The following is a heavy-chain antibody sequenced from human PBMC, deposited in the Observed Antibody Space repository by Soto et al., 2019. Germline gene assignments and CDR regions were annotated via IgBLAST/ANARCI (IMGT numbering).Heavy chain of an antibody. D-gene: IGHD6-13*01. J-gene: IGHJ4*02. Sequence: WISAYNGNTNYAQKLQGRVTMTTDTSTSTAYMELRSLRSDDTAVYYCARDWAAXGPFDYWGQGTLVTVSS. CDR2: ISAYNGNT. V-gene: IGHV1-18*01. CDR3: ARDWAAXGPFDY.